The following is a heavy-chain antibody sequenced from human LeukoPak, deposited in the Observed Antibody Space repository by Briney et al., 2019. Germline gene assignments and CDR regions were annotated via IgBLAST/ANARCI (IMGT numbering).Heavy chain of an antibody. D-gene: IGHD3-22*01. CDR3: ARAPDYYDSSGYYYEGAFDI. V-gene: IGHV4-61*01. CDR2: IYYSGST. Sequence: PSETLSLTCTVSGGSVSSGSYYWSWIRPPPGKGLEWIGYIYYSGSTNYNPSLKSRVTISVDTSKNQFSLKLSSVTAADTAVYYCARAPDYYDSSGYYYEGAFDIWGQGTMVTVSS. J-gene: IGHJ3*02. CDR1: GGSVSSGSYY.